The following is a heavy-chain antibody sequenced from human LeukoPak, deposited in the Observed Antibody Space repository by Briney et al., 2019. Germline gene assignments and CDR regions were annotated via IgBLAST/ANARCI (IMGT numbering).Heavy chain of an antibody. Sequence: SQTLSLTCTVSGGSISSGNYYWSWIRQLPGKGLEWIGYIYYSGSTYYNPSLKSRVTISVDTSKNQFSLKLSSVTAADTAVYYCARVEYSSSWYYFDYWGQGTLVTVSS. CDR2: IYYSGST. V-gene: IGHV4-30-4*01. CDR3: ARVEYSSSWYYFDY. CDR1: GGSISSGNYY. D-gene: IGHD6-13*01. J-gene: IGHJ4*02.